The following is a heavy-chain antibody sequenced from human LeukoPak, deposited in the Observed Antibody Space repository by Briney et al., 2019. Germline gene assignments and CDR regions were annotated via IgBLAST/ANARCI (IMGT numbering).Heavy chain of an antibody. CDR1: GGSISSSSYY. D-gene: IGHD5-18*01. V-gene: IGHV4-39*01. Sequence: SETLSLTCTVSGGSISSSSYYWGWIRQPPGKGLEWIGSIYYSGSTYYNPSLKSRVTISVDTSKNQFSLKLSSMTAADTAVYYCARHPVDTAMVNFDYWGQGTLVTVSS. CDR3: ARHPVDTAMVNFDY. J-gene: IGHJ4*02. CDR2: IYYSGST.